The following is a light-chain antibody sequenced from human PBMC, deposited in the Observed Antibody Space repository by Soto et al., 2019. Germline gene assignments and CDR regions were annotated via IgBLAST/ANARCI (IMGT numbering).Light chain of an antibody. Sequence: DVLVAQSPDTLAVSLGEGATIDCKSSQSVLYSSNNKNYLAWYQQKPGQPPKLLIYWASTRESGVPDRFSGSGHGTDFTLTISSLQAEDVAVYYCQQYYSTPTFGEGTNVDIK. CDR1: QSVLYSSNNKNY. CDR3: QQYYSTPT. J-gene: IGKJ1*01. V-gene: IGKV4-1*01. CDR2: WAS.